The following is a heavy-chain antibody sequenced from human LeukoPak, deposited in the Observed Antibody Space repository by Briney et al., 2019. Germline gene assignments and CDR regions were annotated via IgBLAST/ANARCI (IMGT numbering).Heavy chain of an antibody. CDR1: GGSISSSSYY. Sequence: NPSETLSLTCTVSGGSISSSSYYWGWIRQPPGKGLEWIGSIYYSGSTYYNPSLKSRVTISVDTSKNQFSLKLSSVTAADTAVYYCARSPLEWLSSSPEPHAFDIWGQGTMVTVSS. CDR3: ARSPLEWLSSSPEPHAFDI. D-gene: IGHD3-3*01. J-gene: IGHJ3*02. CDR2: IYYSGST. V-gene: IGHV4-39*07.